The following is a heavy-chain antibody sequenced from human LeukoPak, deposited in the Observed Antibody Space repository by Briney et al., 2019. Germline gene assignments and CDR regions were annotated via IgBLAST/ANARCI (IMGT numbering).Heavy chain of an antibody. J-gene: IGHJ4*02. CDR1: GFTFSSYA. CDR3: AKKLDYDSSGYLGAYFDY. CDR2: ISGSGGSI. V-gene: IGHV3-23*01. D-gene: IGHD3-22*01. Sequence: GGSLRLSCAASGFTFSSYAMSWVRQAPGKGLEWVSAISGSGGSICYADSVKGRFTISRDNSKNTLYLQMNSLRAEDTAVYYCAKKLDYDSSGYLGAYFDYWGQGTLVTVSS.